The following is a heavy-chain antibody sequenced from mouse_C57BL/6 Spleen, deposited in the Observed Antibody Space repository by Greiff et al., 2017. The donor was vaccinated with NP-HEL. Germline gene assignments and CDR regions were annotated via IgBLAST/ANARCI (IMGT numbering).Heavy chain of an antibody. Sequence: QVQLQQSGPGLVQPSQRLSITCTVSGFSFTSYGVHWVRQSPGKGLEWLGVIWSGGSTDYNAAFISRLSISKDNSKSQVFFKMNSLQADDTAIYYCASLYDYDVGYAMDYWGQGTSVTVSS. J-gene: IGHJ4*01. CDR2: IWSGGST. CDR1: GFSFTSYG. D-gene: IGHD2-4*01. V-gene: IGHV2-2*01. CDR3: ASLYDYDVGYAMDY.